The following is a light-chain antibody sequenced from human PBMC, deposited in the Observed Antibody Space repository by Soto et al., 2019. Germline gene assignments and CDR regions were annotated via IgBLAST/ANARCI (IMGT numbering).Light chain of an antibody. CDR2: AAS. V-gene: IGKV1-9*01. Sequence: IQLTQSPSSLSASVGDRVTISCRASQGIGNHLAWYQQKPGKAPKLLIYAASTLQSGVPSRFSGSGSGADFTLTISSLQPEDFQTYYCQQLNTYPFTVGQGTRLESK. CDR3: QQLNTYPFT. J-gene: IGKJ5*01. CDR1: QGIGNH.